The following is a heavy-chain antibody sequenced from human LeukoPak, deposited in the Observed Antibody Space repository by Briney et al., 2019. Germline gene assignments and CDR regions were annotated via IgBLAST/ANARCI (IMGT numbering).Heavy chain of an antibody. Sequence: VSVKVSCKVSGYTLTELSMHWVRQAPGKGLEWMGGFDPEDGETIYAQKFQGRVTMTEDTSIDTAYMELSSLRAEDTAVYYCARGPSGYHNTGGQGTLVTVSS. CDR1: GYTLTELS. D-gene: IGHD5-12*01. J-gene: IGHJ4*02. CDR3: ARGPSGYHNT. CDR2: FDPEDGET. V-gene: IGHV1-24*01.